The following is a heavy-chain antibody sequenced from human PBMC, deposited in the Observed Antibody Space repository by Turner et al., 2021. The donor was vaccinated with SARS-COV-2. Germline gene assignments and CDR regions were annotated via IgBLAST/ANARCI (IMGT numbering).Heavy chain of an antibody. V-gene: IGHV4-59*01. CDR3: ARELTNNWFDP. D-gene: IGHD3-10*01. CDR2: IYYRGST. Sequence: HVLLQASGPGLVKPSETLSLTCTVSGASISSYYWAWIRQPPGKRLEWIGYIYYRGSTNYNPSLKSRVTISVDTSKNQFSLKLTSVTAADTAVYFCARELTNNWFDPWGQGTLVTVSS. CDR1: GASISSYY. J-gene: IGHJ5*02.